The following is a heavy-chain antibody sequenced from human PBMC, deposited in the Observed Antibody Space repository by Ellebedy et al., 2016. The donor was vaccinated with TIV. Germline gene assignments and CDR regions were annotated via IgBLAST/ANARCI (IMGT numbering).Heavy chain of an antibody. J-gene: IGHJ5*02. Sequence: AASVKVSCKASGYTFSKYAIYWVRQAPGQRLEWMGRINAGNGYTNYSQKFEGRVTFTRDTSASTAYMELSRLRSEDTAVYYCARSEAISWFDPWGQGTLVTVSS. D-gene: IGHD2-2*02. CDR3: ARSEAISWFDP. CDR2: INAGNGYT. CDR1: GYTFSKYA. V-gene: IGHV1-3*01.